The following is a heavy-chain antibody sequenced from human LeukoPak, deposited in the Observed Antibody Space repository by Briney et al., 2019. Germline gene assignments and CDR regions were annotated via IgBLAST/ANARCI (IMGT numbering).Heavy chain of an antibody. D-gene: IGHD3-3*01. Sequence: GGSLRLSCAASGFTFSSYGMNWVRQAPGKGLEWISYISSNRNTIYYADSVKGRFTISRDNSKNTLYLQMNSLRAEDTAVYYCAKGEDFWSGPHWGQGTLVTVSS. CDR2: ISSNRNTI. CDR1: GFTFSSYG. J-gene: IGHJ4*02. V-gene: IGHV3-48*01. CDR3: AKGEDFWSGPH.